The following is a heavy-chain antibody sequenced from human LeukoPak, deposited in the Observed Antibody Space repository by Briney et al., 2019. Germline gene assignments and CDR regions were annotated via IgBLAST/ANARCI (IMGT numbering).Heavy chain of an antibody. CDR1: GFTFSDYD. V-gene: IGHV3-11*01. CDR3: ARERGGYSGYPINYYYYYMDV. CDR2: ITSGSYTI. J-gene: IGHJ6*03. D-gene: IGHD5-12*01. Sequence: GGSLRLSCAASGFTFSDYDMSWVRQAPGKGLDWISYITSGSYTINYADSVRGRFTISRDNAKNSVYLQMNSLRAEDTAVYYCARERGGYSGYPINYYYYYMDVWGKGTTVTVSS.